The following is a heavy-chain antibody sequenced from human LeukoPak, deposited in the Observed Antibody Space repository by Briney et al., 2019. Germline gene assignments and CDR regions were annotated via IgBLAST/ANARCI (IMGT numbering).Heavy chain of an antibody. CDR3: ASQRGGTPSYFDY. CDR1: GGSISSGSYY. D-gene: IGHD1-1*01. Sequence: SETLSLTCTVSGGSISSGSYYWSWIRQPAGKGLEWIGRIYASGSTNYNPSLKSRVTISVDTSKNQFSLKLSSVTAADTAVYYCASQRGGTPSYFDYWGQGTLVTVSS. J-gene: IGHJ4*02. V-gene: IGHV4-61*02. CDR2: IYASGST.